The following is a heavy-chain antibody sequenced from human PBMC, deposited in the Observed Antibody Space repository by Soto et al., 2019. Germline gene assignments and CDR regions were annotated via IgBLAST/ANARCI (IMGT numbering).Heavy chain of an antibody. V-gene: IGHV4-31*03. CDR2: FYYSGST. Sequence: QVQLQESGPGLVKPSQTLSLTCTVSGGSISSGGYYWSWIRQHPGKGLEWIGYFYYSGSTYYNPSLKSRVTISVDTSKNQFSLKLSSVTAADTAVYYCARGPGYCSSTSCYFGYYYGMDVWGQGTTVTVSS. CDR3: ARGPGYCSSTSCYFGYYYGMDV. CDR1: GGSISSGGYY. J-gene: IGHJ6*02. D-gene: IGHD2-2*01.